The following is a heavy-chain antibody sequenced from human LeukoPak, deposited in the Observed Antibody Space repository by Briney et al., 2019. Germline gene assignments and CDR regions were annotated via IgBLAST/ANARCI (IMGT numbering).Heavy chain of an antibody. CDR2: ISYDGSNK. Sequence: PGRSLRPSCAASGFTFSSSAMHWVRQAPDKGLEWVAVISYDGSNKYYADSVKGRFTISRDNSKNTLYLQMNSLRADDTAVYYCARDRDSSGWYEGFDYWGQGTLVTVSS. CDR1: GFTFSSSA. D-gene: IGHD6-19*01. V-gene: IGHV3-30-3*01. CDR3: ARDRDSSGWYEGFDY. J-gene: IGHJ4*02.